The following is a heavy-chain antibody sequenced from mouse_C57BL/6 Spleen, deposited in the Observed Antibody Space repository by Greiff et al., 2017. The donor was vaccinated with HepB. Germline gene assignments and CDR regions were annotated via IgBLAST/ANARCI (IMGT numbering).Heavy chain of an antibody. D-gene: IGHD1-1*01. Sequence: VKVVESGAELVKPGASVKLSCKASGYTFTEYTIHWVKQRSGQGLEWIGWFYPGSGSIKYNEKFKDKATLTADKSSSTVYMELSRLTSEDSAVYFCARHEDYYGSSYIGYFDVWGTGTTVTVSS. CDR2: FYPGSGSI. V-gene: IGHV1-62-2*01. CDR3: ARHEDYYGSSYIGYFDV. CDR1: GYTFTEYT. J-gene: IGHJ1*03.